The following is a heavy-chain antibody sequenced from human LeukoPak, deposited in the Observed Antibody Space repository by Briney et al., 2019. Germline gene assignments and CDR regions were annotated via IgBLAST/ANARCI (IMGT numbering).Heavy chain of an antibody. V-gene: IGHV3-23*01. J-gene: IGHJ4*02. D-gene: IGHD1-26*01. Sequence: PGGSLRLSCAASGFTFSTYAMSWVRQAPGKGREWVAAISGSGGRTYYADSVKGRFTISRENSKNTLYLQMNSLRAEDTAVYYCAKGSGSYYFPFDYWGQGTLVTVSS. CDR3: AKGSGSYYFPFDY. CDR1: GFTFSTYA. CDR2: ISGSGGRT.